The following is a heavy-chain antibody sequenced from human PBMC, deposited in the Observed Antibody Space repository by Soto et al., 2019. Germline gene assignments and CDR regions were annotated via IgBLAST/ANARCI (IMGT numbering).Heavy chain of an antibody. J-gene: IGHJ4*02. CDR2: TYYRSKWYN. D-gene: IGHD5-12*01. CDR1: GDSVSSSSAA. V-gene: IGHV6-1*01. CDR3: ARDRLGDGYNGY. Sequence: SQTLSLTCAISGDSVSSSSAAWSLIRQSPSRGLEWLGRTYYRSKWYNNYAVPVKSRITINPDTSKNQFSLQLNSVTPGDTAVYYCARDRLGDGYNGYWGQGTLVTVSS.